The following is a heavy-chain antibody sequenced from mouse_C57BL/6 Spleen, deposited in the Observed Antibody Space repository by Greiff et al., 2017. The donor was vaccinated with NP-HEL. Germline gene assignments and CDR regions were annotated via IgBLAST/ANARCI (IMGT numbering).Heavy chain of an antibody. CDR2: INPNNGGT. Sequence: VQLQQSGPELVKPGASVKISCKASGYTFTDYYMNWVKQSHGKSLEWIGDINPNNGGTSYNQKFKGKATLTVDKSSSPAYMELRSLTSEDSAVYYCAKSGSSSFYYAMDYWGQGTSVTVSS. CDR3: AKSGSSSFYYAMDY. V-gene: IGHV1-26*01. D-gene: IGHD1-1*01. CDR1: GYTFTDYY. J-gene: IGHJ4*01.